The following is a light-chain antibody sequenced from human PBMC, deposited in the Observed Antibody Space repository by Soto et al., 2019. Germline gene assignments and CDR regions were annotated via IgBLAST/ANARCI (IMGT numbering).Light chain of an antibody. CDR2: AAS. CDR3: QQCDNWPRT. J-gene: IGKJ2*01. Sequence: DIQMTQSPSSLSASVGDRVTITCRASQGVSNYLAWYQQKPGKVPKLLIYAASTRATGIPARFSGSGSGTEFTLTISSLQSEDFAVYYCQQCDNWPRTFGQGTKLEIK. CDR1: QGVSNY. V-gene: IGKV1-NL1*01.